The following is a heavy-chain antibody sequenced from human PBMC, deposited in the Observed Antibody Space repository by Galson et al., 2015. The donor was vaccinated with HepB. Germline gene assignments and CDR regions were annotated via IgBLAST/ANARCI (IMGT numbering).Heavy chain of an antibody. CDR2: IDPFDSDA. D-gene: IGHD6-19*01. CDR1: GYTFIDYW. J-gene: IGHJ4*02. V-gene: IGHV5-51*01. Sequence: QSGAEVKKPGESLRISCDASGYTFIDYWIGWVRQMPGKGLDWMGIIDPFDSDATYSPSFEGQVTISVDTSTTTAYLQWSSLRASDTAIYYCARRHSSFASRGWVGFDDWGQRALVTVSS. CDR3: ARRHSSFASRGWVGFDD.